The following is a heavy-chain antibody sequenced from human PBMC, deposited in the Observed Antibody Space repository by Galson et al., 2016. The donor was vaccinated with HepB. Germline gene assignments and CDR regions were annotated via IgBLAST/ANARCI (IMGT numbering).Heavy chain of an antibody. D-gene: IGHD3-22*01. CDR1: GFTFSNYE. V-gene: IGHV3-23*01. J-gene: IGHJ4*02. CDR2: ISGSGAST. CDR3: ARHFSGSY. Sequence: SLRLSCAASGFTFSNYEMRWGRQDPGRGLEWVSGISGSGASTTYADSVKGRFTISRDNSKNALHLQMNSLRAEDTAMYFCARHFSGSYLGQGTLVTVSS.